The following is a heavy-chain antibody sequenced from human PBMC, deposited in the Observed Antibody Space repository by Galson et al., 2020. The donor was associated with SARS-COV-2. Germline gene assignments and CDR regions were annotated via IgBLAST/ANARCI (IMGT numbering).Heavy chain of an antibody. CDR2: IYYSGST. D-gene: IGHD3-10*01. Sequence: ETLETLSLTCTVSGGSISSYYWSWIRQPPGKGLEWIGYIYYSGSTNYNPSLKSRVTISVDTSKNQFSLKLSSVTAADTAMYYCARGDTYYYGSGSYYYFDYWGQGTLVTVSS. CDR3: ARGDTYYYGSGSYYYFDY. V-gene: IGHV4-59*01. J-gene: IGHJ4*02. CDR1: GGSISSYY.